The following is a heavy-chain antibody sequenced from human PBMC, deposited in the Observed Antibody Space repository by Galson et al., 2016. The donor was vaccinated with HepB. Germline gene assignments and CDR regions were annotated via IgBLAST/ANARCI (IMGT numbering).Heavy chain of an antibody. CDR3: ARGGTESRLNIVRGRLETEDYDYGMDV. CDR2: INHSGNT. J-gene: IGHJ6*02. D-gene: IGHD3-10*01. Sequence: SETLSLTCVVEGGSFSGHYCSWIRQPPGKGLEWIGEINHSGNTNYNPSLGGRATMSVETSKNQCSLKVYSVTAADTAIYYCARGGTESRLNIVRGRLETEDYDYGMDVWGQGTTVIVSS. V-gene: IGHV4-34*01. CDR1: GGSFSGHY.